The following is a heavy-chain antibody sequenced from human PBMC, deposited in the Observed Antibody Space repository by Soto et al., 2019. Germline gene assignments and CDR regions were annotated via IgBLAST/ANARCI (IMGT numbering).Heavy chain of an antibody. Sequence: PSETLSLTCAVSGYSISSGYHWGWIRQPPGKGLEWLGSVHHSGSTYYNPSLKSRLTISVDKSKNQFSLNLTSVTAADTAVYYCARGGYFDSSNYLAYWGLGTLVTVSS. CDR1: GYSISSGYH. CDR3: ARGGYFDSSNYLAY. V-gene: IGHV4-38-2*01. D-gene: IGHD3-22*01. J-gene: IGHJ4*02. CDR2: VHHSGST.